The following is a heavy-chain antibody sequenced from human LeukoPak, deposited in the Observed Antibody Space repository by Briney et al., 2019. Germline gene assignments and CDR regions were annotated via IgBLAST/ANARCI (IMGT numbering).Heavy chain of an antibody. D-gene: IGHD3-22*01. Sequence: GGSLRLSCAASGFTFSTYWMSWVRQAPGKGLEWVANIKKDGSEKYYGDSVKGRFTISRDNAKNSLYLEMNSLRVEDTAVYYCARDSSGCQWGQGTLVTVSS. CDR3: ARDSSGCQ. J-gene: IGHJ4*02. CDR2: IKKDGSEK. CDR1: GFTFSTYW. V-gene: IGHV3-7*01.